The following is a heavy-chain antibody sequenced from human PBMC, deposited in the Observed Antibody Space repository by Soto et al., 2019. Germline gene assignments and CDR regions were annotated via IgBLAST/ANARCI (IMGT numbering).Heavy chain of an antibody. CDR2: IRTNSRGATT. CDR1: GFGFGGYE. J-gene: IGHJ4*02. CDR3: TRGVVIGY. Sequence: GGSLRLSCTNSGFGFGGYEMSWVRQAPGKGLEWVGFIRTNSRGATTEYAASVRGRFTISRDDSKSVAYLQMNSLKIEDTAVYYCTRGVVIGYWGQGTLVTVSS. V-gene: IGHV3-49*04.